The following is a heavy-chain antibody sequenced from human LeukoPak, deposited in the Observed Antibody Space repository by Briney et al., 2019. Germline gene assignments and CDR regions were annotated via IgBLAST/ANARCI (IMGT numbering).Heavy chain of an antibody. CDR1: GFTFSSIS. Sequence: GGSLRLSCEASGFTFSSISMNWVRQAPGKGLEWVSSISPDGETAYHADSVKGRFTTSRDNAKSSLYLQMNSLRAEDTALYYCTRDLPVPSLVRGIIIYGLIDYWGQGTLVTVSS. CDR2: ISPDGETA. D-gene: IGHD3-10*01. V-gene: IGHV3-21*06. CDR3: TRDLPVPSLVRGIIIYGLIDY. J-gene: IGHJ4*02.